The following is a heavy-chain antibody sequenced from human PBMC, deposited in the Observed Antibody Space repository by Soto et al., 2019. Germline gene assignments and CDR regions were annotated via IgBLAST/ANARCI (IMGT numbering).Heavy chain of an antibody. CDR1: GGSISSGDYY. CDR2: IYYSGST. V-gene: IGHV4-30-4*01. J-gene: IGHJ3*02. Sequence: SETLSLTCTVSGGSISSGDYYWSWIRLPPGKGLEWIGYIYYSGSTYYNPSLKSRVTISVDTSKNQFSLKLSSVTAADTAVYYCAREKASSGYNAFDIRGQGTMVTVSS. CDR3: AREKASSGYNAFDI. D-gene: IGHD3-22*01.